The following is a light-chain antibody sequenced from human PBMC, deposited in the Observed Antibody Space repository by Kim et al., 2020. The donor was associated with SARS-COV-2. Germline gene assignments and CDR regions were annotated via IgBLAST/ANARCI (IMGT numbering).Light chain of an antibody. Sequence: ASTDDSVTVPARARRDISYSLAWYQQKPGKATDLLNYDAFTLQSGVSTRFSGSRSRTDFALTVGSLQSEDFATYYCQQHYIYPLTFGGGTTVDI. V-gene: IGKV1-8*01. J-gene: IGKJ4*01. CDR2: DAF. CDR1: RDISYS. CDR3: QQHYIYPLT.